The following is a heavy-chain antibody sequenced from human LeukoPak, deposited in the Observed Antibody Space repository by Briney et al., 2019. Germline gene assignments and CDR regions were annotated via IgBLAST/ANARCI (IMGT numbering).Heavy chain of an antibody. Sequence: GGSLSLSCAASGFTLSNNYMNWVRQPRGKGLEWVSLIYSGGNTHYAASVKRRFTISRYRSKNTLFLQINSLRAEDTAVYYCARDPPAIAANTYTWGEGTPVTASS. D-gene: IGHD6-6*01. CDR1: GFTLSNNY. V-gene: IGHV3-66*01. CDR3: ARDPPAIAANTYT. J-gene: IGHJ5*02. CDR2: IYSGGNT.